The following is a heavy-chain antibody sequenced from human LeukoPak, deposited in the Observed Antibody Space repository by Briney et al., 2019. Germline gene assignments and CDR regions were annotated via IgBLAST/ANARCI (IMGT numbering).Heavy chain of an antibody. V-gene: IGHV3-66*04. Sequence: PGGSLRLSCAASGFTVSSNYMSWVRQAPGKGLEWVSVIYSGGSTYYADSVKGRFTISRDNSKNTLYLQMNSLRAEDTAVYYCARPFTMVRGVIIDDFAFDIWGQGTMVTVSS. D-gene: IGHD3-10*01. CDR1: GFTVSSNY. CDR3: ARPFTMVRGVIIDDFAFDI. CDR2: IYSGGST. J-gene: IGHJ3*02.